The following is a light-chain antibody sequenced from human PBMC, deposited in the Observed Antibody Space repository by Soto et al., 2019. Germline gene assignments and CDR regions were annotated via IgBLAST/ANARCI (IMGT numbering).Light chain of an antibody. CDR3: QSYDSSRSVV. CDR2: GNS. CDR1: SSNIGAGYD. J-gene: IGLJ2*01. Sequence: QSVLTQPPSVSGAPGQRVTISCTGSSSNIGAGYDVHWYQHLPGTAPKLLIYGNSNRPSGVPDRFSGSKSGTSASLAITGLHAEDEADYYCQSYDSSRSVVFGGGTQLTVL. V-gene: IGLV1-40*01.